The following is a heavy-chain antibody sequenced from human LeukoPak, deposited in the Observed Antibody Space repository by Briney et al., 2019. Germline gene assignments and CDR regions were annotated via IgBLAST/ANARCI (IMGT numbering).Heavy chain of an antibody. Sequence: ASVKVSCKASGYTFTDYYIHWVRQAPGQGLEWMGWINPNSGGTNYAQKFQGRVTMTRHTYITTAHMELNRLTSDDTAVYYCAMATYDSSGYYMYWGQGTLVTVSS. V-gene: IGHV1-2*02. D-gene: IGHD3-22*01. CDR2: INPNSGGT. J-gene: IGHJ4*02. CDR1: GYTFTDYY. CDR3: AMATYDSSGYYMY.